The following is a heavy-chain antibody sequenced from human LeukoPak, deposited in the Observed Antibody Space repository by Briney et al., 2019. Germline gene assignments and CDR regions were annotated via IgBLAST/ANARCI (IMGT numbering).Heavy chain of an antibody. CDR3: ARDHPGYSYGRDY. CDR1: GFTFSSYS. CDR2: ISSSSSYI. V-gene: IGHV3-21*01. J-gene: IGHJ4*02. D-gene: IGHD5-18*01. Sequence: GGSLRLSCAASGFTFSSYSMNWVRQARGKGLEWVSSISSSSSYIYYADSVKGRFTISRDNAKNSLYLQMNSLRAEDTAVYYCARDHPGYSYGRDYWGQGTLVTVSS.